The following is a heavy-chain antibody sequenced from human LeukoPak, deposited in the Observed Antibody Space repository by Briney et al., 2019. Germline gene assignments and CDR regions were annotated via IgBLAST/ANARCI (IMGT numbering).Heavy chain of an antibody. CDR3: ARHVRFLEWXSSXXFDY. D-gene: IGHD3-3*01. V-gene: IGHV4-39*01. CDR1: GGTISSSSYY. J-gene: IGHJ4*02. Sequence: SETLSLTCTVSGGTISSSSYYWGWIRQPPGKGLEWIGSIYYSGTTYYNPSLKSRVTISVDTSKSQFSLRLTSVTAADTAVYYCARHVRFLEWXSSXXFDYWGQGTLVTVSS. CDR2: IYYSGTT.